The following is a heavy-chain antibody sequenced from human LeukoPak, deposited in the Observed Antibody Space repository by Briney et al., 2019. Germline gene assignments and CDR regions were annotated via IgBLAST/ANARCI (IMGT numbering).Heavy chain of an antibody. J-gene: IGHJ4*02. CDR1: VYTFGSYP. CDR2: IKGSGGNT. V-gene: IGHV3-23*01. CDR3: AKAHIDGDGYYYFDY. Sequence: PGGSLRLSCAASVYTFGSYPMSWVRKAPWKGLEWILDIKGSGGNTYYADSVKGRFTISRDNSKNKLYLQMNSLRAEDTALYYCAKAHIDGDGYYYFDYWGQGTLVSVSS. D-gene: IGHD2-2*03.